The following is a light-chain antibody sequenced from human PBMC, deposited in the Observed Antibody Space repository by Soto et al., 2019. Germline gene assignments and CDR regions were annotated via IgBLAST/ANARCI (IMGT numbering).Light chain of an antibody. CDR3: PQFDTSPPST. J-gene: IGKJ5*01. CDR1: QSVSSSY. Sequence: EIVLTQSPGTLSLSPGERATLSCRASQSVSSSYLAWYQQTPGQAPRLLIYGASSRATGIPDRFSGSGSGTDFTLTISSLEPGDFAVYYCPQFDTSPPSTFGQGTRLEIK. CDR2: GAS. V-gene: IGKV3-20*01.